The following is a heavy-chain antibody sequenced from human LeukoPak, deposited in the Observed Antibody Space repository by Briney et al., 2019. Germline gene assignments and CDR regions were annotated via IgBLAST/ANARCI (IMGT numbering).Heavy chain of an antibody. CDR3: ARERNHLGYCRGGSCYGSYYFDY. D-gene: IGHD2-15*01. V-gene: IGHV4-39*07. Sequence: SETLSLTCTVAGGSISSSRYSWGWIRQPPGKGLERIESIYYSGSTYYNPSLKSRVTISVDTSKNQFSLKLSSVTAADTAVYYCARERNHLGYCRGGSCYGSYYFDYWGQGTLVTVSS. J-gene: IGHJ4*02. CDR2: IYYSGST. CDR1: GGSISSSRYS.